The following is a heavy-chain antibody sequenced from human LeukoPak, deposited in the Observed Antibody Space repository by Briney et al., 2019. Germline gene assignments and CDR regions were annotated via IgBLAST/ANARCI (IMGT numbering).Heavy chain of an antibody. V-gene: IGHV3-9*03. J-gene: IGHJ4*02. D-gene: IGHD1-26*01. Sequence: PPGRSLRLSCAASGFTFDDYAMHWVRHAPGKGLEWVSGISWNSGSIVYADSVKGRFTISRGNAKHSLYLQMNSLRAEDMALYYCAKANRGGATTEFDYWGQGTLVTVSS. CDR1: GFTFDDYA. CDR3: AKANRGGATTEFDY. CDR2: ISWNSGSI.